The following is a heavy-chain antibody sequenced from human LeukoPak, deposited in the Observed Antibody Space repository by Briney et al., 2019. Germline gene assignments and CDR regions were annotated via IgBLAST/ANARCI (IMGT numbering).Heavy chain of an antibody. CDR3: TTGGGYDAFDI. J-gene: IGHJ3*02. V-gene: IGHV4-4*07. CDR2: IHTSGST. CDR1: GGSISSYY. D-gene: IGHD3-16*01. Sequence: SETLSLTCTVSGGSISSYYWSWIRQPAGKGLEWIGRIHTSGSTNYNPSLKSRVTISADTSKNQFFLKLSSVTAADTAVYYCTTGGGYDAFDIWGQGTMVTVSS.